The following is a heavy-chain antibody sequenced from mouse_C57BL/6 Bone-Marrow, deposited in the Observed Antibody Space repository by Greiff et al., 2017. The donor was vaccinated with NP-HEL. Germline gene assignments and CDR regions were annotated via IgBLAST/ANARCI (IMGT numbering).Heavy chain of an antibody. J-gene: IGHJ3*01. CDR3: ARTLCGSSYAWFAY. D-gene: IGHD1-1*01. CDR2: INPNNGGT. V-gene: IGHV1-26*01. CDR1: GYTFTDYY. Sequence: EVQLQQSGPELVKPGASVKISCKASGYTFTDYYMNWVKQSHGKSLEWIGDINPNNGGTSYNQKFKGKATLTVDKSSSTAYMELRSLTSEDSAVCYCARTLCGSSYAWFAYWGQGTLVTVSA.